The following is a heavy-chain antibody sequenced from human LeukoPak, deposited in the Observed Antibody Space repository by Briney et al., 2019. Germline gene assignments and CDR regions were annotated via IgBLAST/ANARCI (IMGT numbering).Heavy chain of an antibody. CDR3: ARGPGGRSGYYPLEDYYYYYYMDV. V-gene: IGHV1-18*01. CDR2: ISAYNGNT. D-gene: IGHD3-22*01. Sequence: GASVKVSCKASGDTFSNYAISRVRQAPGQGLEWMGWISAYNGNTYYAQKLQGRVTMTTDTSTSTAYMELRSLRSDDTAVYYCARGPGGRSGYYPLEDYYYYYYMDVWGKGTTVTVSS. J-gene: IGHJ6*03. CDR1: GDTFSNYA.